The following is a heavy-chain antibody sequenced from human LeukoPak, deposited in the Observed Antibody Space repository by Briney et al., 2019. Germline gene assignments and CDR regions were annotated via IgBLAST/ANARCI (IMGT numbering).Heavy chain of an antibody. CDR3: ARAAAGVDY. V-gene: IGHV3-23*01. J-gene: IGHJ4*02. CDR1: GFTFSSYE. Sequence: GGSLRLSCAASGFTFSSYEMSWIRQAPGKGLEWVSAIGRSGDSTYYTDSVKGRFTISRDNSRNTLYLQMNSLRAEDTAVYYCARAAAGVDYWGQGTLITVSS. CDR2: IGRSGDST. D-gene: IGHD6-13*01.